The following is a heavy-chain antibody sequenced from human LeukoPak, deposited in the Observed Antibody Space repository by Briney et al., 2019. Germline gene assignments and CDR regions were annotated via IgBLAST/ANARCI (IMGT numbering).Heavy chain of an antibody. Sequence: GGSLRLSCAASGFTFSDYAMNWVRQAPGKGLEWVSYISTSTTTIYYADSVKGRFTISRDNARKSLYLQMNSLRAEDTAVYYCARGPYTNGHYFDYWGQGTLATVSS. V-gene: IGHV3-48*04. CDR3: ARGPYTNGHYFDY. CDR2: ISTSTTTI. J-gene: IGHJ4*02. CDR1: GFTFSDYA. D-gene: IGHD6-19*01.